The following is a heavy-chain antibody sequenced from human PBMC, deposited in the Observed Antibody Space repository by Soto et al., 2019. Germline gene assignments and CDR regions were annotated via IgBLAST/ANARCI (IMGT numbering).Heavy chain of an antibody. CDR2: ISFDGDKK. J-gene: IGHJ1*01. Sequence: QVDLVESGGGVVQPGRSLRLSCVVSAFTFSKHNIHWVRQAPGKGLEWVAIISFDGDKKYYADSVKGRFTISRDNSKNTLYFQMNGLRAEDTAVYFCARGGTAGAGRLFAPAEHVQEWGQGTLVTVSS. CDR1: AFTFSKHN. V-gene: IGHV3-30*14. CDR3: ARGGTAGAGRLFAPAEHVQE. D-gene: IGHD6-19*01.